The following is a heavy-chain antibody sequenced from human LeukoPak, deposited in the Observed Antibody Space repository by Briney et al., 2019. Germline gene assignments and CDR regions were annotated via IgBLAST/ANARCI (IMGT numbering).Heavy chain of an antibody. CDR2: ISSMSGRYI. CDR3: ARDAPRNSGSSLIY. V-gene: IGHV3-21*01. CDR1: GFTFSSYS. J-gene: IGHJ4*02. D-gene: IGHD3-16*02. Sequence: GGSLRLSCEASGFTFSSYSMTWVRQAPGKGLEWVAFISSMSGRYIYYAESLKGRFTISRDNARNSLYLQMNSLRADDTAVYYCARDAPRNSGSSLIYWGQGTLVTVSS.